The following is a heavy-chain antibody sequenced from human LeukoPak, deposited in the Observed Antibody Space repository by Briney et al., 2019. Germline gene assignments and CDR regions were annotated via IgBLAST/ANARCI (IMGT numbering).Heavy chain of an antibody. Sequence: GGSLRLSCAASAFTFSSYWMHWVRQAPGKGLVWVSRINSDGSSTSYADSVKGRFTISRDNAKNTLYLQMNSLRAEDTAVYYCARDSNYYDSSGYFDYWGQGTLVTVSS. D-gene: IGHD3-22*01. CDR1: AFTFSSYW. V-gene: IGHV3-74*01. J-gene: IGHJ4*02. CDR2: INSDGSST. CDR3: ARDSNYYDSSGYFDY.